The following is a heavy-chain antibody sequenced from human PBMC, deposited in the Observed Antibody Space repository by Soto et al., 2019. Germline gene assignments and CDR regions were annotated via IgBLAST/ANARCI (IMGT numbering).Heavy chain of an antibody. V-gene: IGHV3-30-3*01. D-gene: IGHD6-13*01. CDR1: GFTFSSYA. CDR3: ARDKAAAGPSYFFGMDV. CDR2: ISYDGSNK. J-gene: IGHJ6*02. Sequence: TEGSLRLSCAASGFTFSSYAMHWVRQAPGKGLEWVAVISYDGSNKYYADSVKGRLTISRDNSKNTLYLQMNSLSAEDTAVYYCARDKAAAGPSYFFGMDVWGQGTTVTVSS.